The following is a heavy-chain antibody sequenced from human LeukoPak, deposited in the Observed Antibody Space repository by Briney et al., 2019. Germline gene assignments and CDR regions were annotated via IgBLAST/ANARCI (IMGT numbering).Heavy chain of an antibody. D-gene: IGHD3-22*01. J-gene: IGHJ5*02. CDR2: INHSGST. Sequence: PSETLSLTCAVYSGSFSGYYWSWIRQPPGKGLEWIGQINHSGSTNYNPSLKSRVTMSVDTSKNQFSLKLSSVTAADTAVYYCARDYKSDDSGGYYYVSWFDPWGQGTLVTVSS. CDR1: SGSFSGYY. V-gene: IGHV4-34*01. CDR3: ARDYKSDDSGGYYYVSWFDP.